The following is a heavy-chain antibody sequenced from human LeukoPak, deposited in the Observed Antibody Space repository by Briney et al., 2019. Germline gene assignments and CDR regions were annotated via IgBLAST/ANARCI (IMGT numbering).Heavy chain of an antibody. V-gene: IGHV1-69*05. CDR3: ARLRVPAAPEGAFDI. CDR2: IIPIFGTA. Sequence: ASVKVSCKASGGTFSSYAISWVRQAPGQGLEWMGGIIPIFGTANYAQKFQGRVTITTDESTSTAYMELSSLRSEDTAVYYCARLRVPAAPEGAFDIWGQGTTVTVSS. CDR1: GGTFSSYA. D-gene: IGHD2-2*01. J-gene: IGHJ3*02.